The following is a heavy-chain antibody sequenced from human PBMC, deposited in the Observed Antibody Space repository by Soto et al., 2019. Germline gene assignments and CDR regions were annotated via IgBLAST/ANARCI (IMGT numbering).Heavy chain of an antibody. CDR2: ISIDGRTT. CDR3: ARDGTTPSHPDFDY. CDR1: GFTFTSHW. Sequence: GGSLRLSCAASGFTFTSHWMHWVRQTPGKGLVWVSRISIDGRTTDYADSVKGRFIVSRDNAKNTLYLQMNSLRAEDTAVYFCARDGTTPSHPDFDYWGQGTLVTVSS. J-gene: IGHJ4*02. D-gene: IGHD1-1*01. V-gene: IGHV3-74*01.